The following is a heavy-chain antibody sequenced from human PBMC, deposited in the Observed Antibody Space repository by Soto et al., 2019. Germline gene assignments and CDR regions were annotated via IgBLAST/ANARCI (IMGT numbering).Heavy chain of an antibody. CDR2: IYTSGST. CDR1: GGSISSYY. J-gene: IGHJ6*02. D-gene: IGHD2-2*01. CDR3: ARDTVVVPAAMGYYYYGMDV. Sequence: SETLSLTCTVSGGSISSYYWSWIRQPAGKGLEWIGRIYTSGSTNYNPSLKSRVTMSVDTSKNQFSLKLSSVTAADTAVYYCARDTVVVPAAMGYYYYGMDVWGQGTTVTVSS. V-gene: IGHV4-4*07.